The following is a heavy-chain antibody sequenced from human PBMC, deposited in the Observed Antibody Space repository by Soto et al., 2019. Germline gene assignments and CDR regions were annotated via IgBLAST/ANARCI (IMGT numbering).Heavy chain of an antibody. CDR3: ARGSGNGCSGGSCHPTYYYYMDV. J-gene: IGHJ6*03. D-gene: IGHD2-15*01. V-gene: IGHV1-8*01. CDR2: MNPNSGNT. CDR1: GYTFTSYD. Sequence: ASVKVSCKASGYTFTSYDINWVRQATGQGLEWMGWMNPNSGNTGYAQKFQGRVTMTRNTSISTAYMELSSLRSEDTAVYYCARGSGNGCSGGSCHPTYYYYMDVWGKGTTVTVSS.